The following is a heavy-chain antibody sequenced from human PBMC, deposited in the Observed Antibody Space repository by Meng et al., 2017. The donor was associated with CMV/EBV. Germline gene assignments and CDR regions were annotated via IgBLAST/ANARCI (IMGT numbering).Heavy chain of an antibody. Sequence: GESLKISCAASGFTVSSNYMSWDRQAPGKGLEWVSVIYSGGSTYYADSVKGRFTISRDNAKNSLYLQMNSLRAEDTAVYYCARGSPPGPVLRFLEWLLRAFDYWGQGTLVTVSS. D-gene: IGHD3-3*01. CDR2: IYSGGST. V-gene: IGHV3-53*01. J-gene: IGHJ4*02. CDR1: GFTVSSNY. CDR3: ARGSPPGPVLRFLEWLLRAFDY.